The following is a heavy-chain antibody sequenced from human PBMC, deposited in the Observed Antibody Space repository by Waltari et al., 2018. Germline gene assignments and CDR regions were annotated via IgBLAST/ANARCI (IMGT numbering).Heavy chain of an antibody. V-gene: IGHV3-7*01. J-gene: IGHJ3*02. CDR1: GFTFSSYW. D-gene: IGHD6-19*01. CDR2: IKQDGSEK. Sequence: EVQLVESGGGLVQPGGSLRLSCAASGFTFSSYWMSWVRQAPGKGLEWVANIKQDGSEKYYVDSVKGRFTISRDNAKNSLYLQMNSLRAEDTAVYYCARDRRYSSGWPHDAFDIWGQGTMVTVSS. CDR3: ARDRRYSSGWPHDAFDI.